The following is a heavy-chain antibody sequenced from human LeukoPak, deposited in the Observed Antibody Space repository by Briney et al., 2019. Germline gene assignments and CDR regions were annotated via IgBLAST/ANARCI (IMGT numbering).Heavy chain of an antibody. D-gene: IGHD6-19*01. CDR1: GFTVSSNY. Sequence: GGSLRLSCAASGFTVSSNYMSWVRQAPGKGLEWVSVIYSGGSTYYADSVKGRFTISRDNSKNTLYLQMNSLRAEDTAVYYCAGDGLDDVAVAGTRYWGQGTLVTVSS. CDR3: AGDGLDDVAVAGTRY. J-gene: IGHJ4*02. CDR2: IYSGGST. V-gene: IGHV3-66*01.